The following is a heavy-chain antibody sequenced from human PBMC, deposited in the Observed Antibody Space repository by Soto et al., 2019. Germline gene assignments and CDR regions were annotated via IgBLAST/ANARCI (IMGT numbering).Heavy chain of an antibody. CDR3: ARLAVIDDYFDF. J-gene: IGHJ4*02. CDR2: ISYSGST. D-gene: IGHD3-22*01. Sequence: SLGSAVSRGSMGIVGYAGSWIRQHTGKGLEWIGYISYSGSTYYNPSLKTRVTISVDTSKNQFSLKLSSVTAEDTAVYYCARLAVIDDYFDFWGQGTLVTVSS. CDR1: RGSMGIVGYA. V-gene: IGHV4-31*11.